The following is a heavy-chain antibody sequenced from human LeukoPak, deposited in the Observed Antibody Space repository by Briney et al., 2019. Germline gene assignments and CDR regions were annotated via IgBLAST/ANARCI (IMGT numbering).Heavy chain of an antibody. Sequence: SETLSLTCAVYGGSFSGYYWSWIRQPPGKGLEWIGEINHSGSTNYNPSLKSRVTISVDTSKNQFSLKLSSVTAADTAVYYCARSIAAAPSNWFDPWGQGTLVTVSS. V-gene: IGHV4-34*01. CDR1: GGSFSGYY. CDR2: INHSGST. D-gene: IGHD6-13*01. J-gene: IGHJ5*02. CDR3: ARSIAAAPSNWFDP.